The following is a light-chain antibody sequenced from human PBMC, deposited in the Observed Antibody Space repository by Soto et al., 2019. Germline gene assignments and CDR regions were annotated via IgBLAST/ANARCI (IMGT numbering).Light chain of an antibody. CDR1: SSDVGGYNY. V-gene: IGLV2-14*03. CDR3: SSYTSSGTDV. Sequence: QSVLTQPASVSGSPGQSITISCTGTSSDVGGYNYVSWYQQHPGKAPKLMIYDVSNRPSGVSYRFSGSKSGNTASLTISGLQAEDDGDFYCSSYTSSGTDVFGTGPKVTVL. CDR2: DVS. J-gene: IGLJ1*01.